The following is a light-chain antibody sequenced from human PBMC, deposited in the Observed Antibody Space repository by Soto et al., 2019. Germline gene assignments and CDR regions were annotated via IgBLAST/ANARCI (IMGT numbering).Light chain of an antibody. J-gene: IGKJ5*01. V-gene: IGKV3-15*01. CDR1: QSIGSN. Sequence: EIVMTQSLATLSVSPLDRASLSFSSSQSIGSNLAWYQQTPGQAPRLLIYGVSTRATGIPARFSGSGSGTEFTLSINSLQSEDFAVYYCQKYNNWPIKFGQGTRLEIK. CDR3: QKYNNWPIK. CDR2: GVS.